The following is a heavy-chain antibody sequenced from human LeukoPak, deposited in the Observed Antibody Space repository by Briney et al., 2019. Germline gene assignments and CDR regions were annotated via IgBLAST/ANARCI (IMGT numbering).Heavy chain of an antibody. CDR3: ARDSRAWGSGSYYNWFDP. J-gene: IGHJ5*02. Sequence: ASVTVSFTASGYTFTGYYMHWVRQAPGQGLEWMGRINPNSGGTNYAQKFQGRVTMTRDTSISTAYMELSRLRSDDTAVYYCARDSRAWGSGSYYNWFDPWGQGTLVTVSS. CDR1: GYTFTGYY. CDR2: INPNSGGT. V-gene: IGHV1-2*06. D-gene: IGHD3-10*01.